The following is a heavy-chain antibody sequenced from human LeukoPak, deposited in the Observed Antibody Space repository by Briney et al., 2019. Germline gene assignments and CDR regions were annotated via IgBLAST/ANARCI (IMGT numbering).Heavy chain of an antibody. J-gene: IGHJ4*02. CDR2: ISYDGSNK. V-gene: IGHV3-30*18. CDR3: AKDLYYYDSSGYYPIDY. CDR1: GFIFKSYG. D-gene: IGHD3-22*01. Sequence: GGSLRLSCVASGFIFKSYGMNWVRQAPGKGLEWVAVISYDGSNKYYADSVKGRFTISRDNSKNTLYPQMNSLRAEDTAVYYCAKDLYYYDSSGYYPIDYWGQGTLVTVSS.